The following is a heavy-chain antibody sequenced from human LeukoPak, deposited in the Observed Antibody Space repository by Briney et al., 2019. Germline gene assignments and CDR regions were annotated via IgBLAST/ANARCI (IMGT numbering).Heavy chain of an antibody. J-gene: IGHJ6*04. V-gene: IGHV3-30*18. CDR1: GFTFSSYG. CDR3: VKDLRIVVVPAATYGTDV. Sequence: PGRSLRLSCAASGFTFSSYGMHWVRQAPGKGLEWVAVISYDGSNKYYADSVKGRFTISRDNSKNTLYLQMNSLRAEDTAVYYCVKDLRIVVVPAATYGTDVWGKGTTVTVSS. D-gene: IGHD2-2*01. CDR2: ISYDGSNK.